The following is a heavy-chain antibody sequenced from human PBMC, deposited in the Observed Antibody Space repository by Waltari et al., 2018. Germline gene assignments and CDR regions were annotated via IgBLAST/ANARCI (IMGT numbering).Heavy chain of an antibody. Sequence: QVQLQESGPGLVKPSETLSLTCTVPGGSISSYYCSWIRQPPGKGLEWIGYIYYSGSTNYNPSLKSRVTIAVDTSKNQFSLKLSSVTAADTAVYYCARDFGSPPHPGSYYYYYYMDVWGKGTTVTVSS. V-gene: IGHV4-59*01. J-gene: IGHJ6*03. CDR3: ARDFGSPPHPGSYYYYYYMDV. D-gene: IGHD3-3*01. CDR2: IYYSGST. CDR1: GGSISSYY.